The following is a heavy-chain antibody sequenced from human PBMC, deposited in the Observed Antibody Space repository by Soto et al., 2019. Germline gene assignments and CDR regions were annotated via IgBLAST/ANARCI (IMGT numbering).Heavy chain of an antibody. V-gene: IGHV3-53*01. CDR1: GFTVISNY. CDR2: IYSGGST. CDR3: AREEGIAAAGSRAMFY. Sequence: VGSLRLSCAASGFTVISNYMSCFLQAPGKGLEWVSVIYSGGSTYYADSVKGRFTISRDNSKNTLYLQMNSLRAEDTAVYYCAREEGIAAAGSRAMFYWGQGTLVTVSS. J-gene: IGHJ4*02. D-gene: IGHD6-13*01.